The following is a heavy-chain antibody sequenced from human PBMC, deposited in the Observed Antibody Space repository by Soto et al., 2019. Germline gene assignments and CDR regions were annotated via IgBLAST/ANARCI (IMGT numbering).Heavy chain of an antibody. CDR3: AKESGWSTNYYYSYGMDV. D-gene: IGHD6-19*01. V-gene: IGHV3-23*01. CDR1: GFTFSGYA. J-gene: IGHJ6*01. Sequence: EVQLLESGGGLVQPGGSLRLSCAASGFTFSGYAVSWVRQAPGKGLGWVSIITGSGGSTYYADSVKGRFTISRDNSKNTLYLQMNSLRAEDTAVYYCAKESGWSTNYYYSYGMDVW. CDR2: ITGSGGST.